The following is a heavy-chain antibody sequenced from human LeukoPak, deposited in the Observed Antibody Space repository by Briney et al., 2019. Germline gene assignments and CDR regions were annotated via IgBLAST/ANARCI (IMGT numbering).Heavy chain of an antibody. CDR2: ISYDGSNK. D-gene: IGHD3-10*01. V-gene: IGHV3-30*04. J-gene: IGHJ4*02. CDR3: ARGSDYYGSGSYYSIDY. Sequence: GGSLRLSCAASGFTFSSYAMHWVRQAPGKGLERVAVISYDGSNKYYADSVKGRFTISRDNSKNTLYLQMNSLRAEDTAVYYCARGSDYYGSGSYYSIDYWGQGTLVTVSS. CDR1: GFTFSSYA.